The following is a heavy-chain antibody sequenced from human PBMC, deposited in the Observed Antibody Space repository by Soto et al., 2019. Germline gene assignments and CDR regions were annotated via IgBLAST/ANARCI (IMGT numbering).Heavy chain of an antibody. CDR1: GYTFTGYY. J-gene: IGHJ6*02. CDR3: ARDLDVWGSYRPDGYYYGMDV. D-gene: IGHD3-16*02. CDR2: INPNSGGT. Sequence: QVQLVQSGAEVKKPGASVKVSCKASGYTFTGYYMHWVRQAPGQGLEWMGWINPNSGGTNYAQKFQGWVTMTRDTSISTAYMELSRLRSDDTAVYYCARDLDVWGSYRPDGYYYGMDVWGQGTTVTVSS. V-gene: IGHV1-2*04.